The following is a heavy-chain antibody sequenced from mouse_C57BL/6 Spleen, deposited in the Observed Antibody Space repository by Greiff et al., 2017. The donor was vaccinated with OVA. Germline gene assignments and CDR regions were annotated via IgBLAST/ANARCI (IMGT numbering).Heavy chain of an antibody. CDR2: INPGSGGT. CDR3: ARGSYYSNLMDY. Sequence: VQLQQSGAELVRPGTSVKVSCKASGYAFTNYLIEWVKQRPGQGLEWIGVINPGSGGTNYNEKFKGKATLTADKSSSTAYMQLSSLTSEDSAVYFCARGSYYSNLMDYGGQGTSVTVSS. J-gene: IGHJ4*01. D-gene: IGHD2-5*01. V-gene: IGHV1-54*01. CDR1: GYAFTNYL.